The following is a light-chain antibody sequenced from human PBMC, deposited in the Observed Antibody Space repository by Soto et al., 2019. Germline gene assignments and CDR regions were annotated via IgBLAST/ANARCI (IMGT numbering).Light chain of an antibody. CDR3: QHYHNWPPIT. V-gene: IGKV3-15*01. CDR2: DTS. J-gene: IGKJ5*01. Sequence: EVVMTQSPATLSMSPGERVTLSCRASQSISHKLAWYQQRPGQAPRLLIYDTSNRATGIPARFSGSGSGTEFTLTISSLQSEDFAVYYCQHYHNWPPITFGQGTRLEIK. CDR1: QSISHK.